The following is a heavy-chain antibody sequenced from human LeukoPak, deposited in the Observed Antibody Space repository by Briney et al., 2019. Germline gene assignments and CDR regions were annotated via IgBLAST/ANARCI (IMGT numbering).Heavy chain of an antibody. CDR2: IYIGGTT. J-gene: IGHJ4*01. V-gene: IGHV3-66*01. CDR3: TRDRSISVAVTNDY. CDR1: GFTVSGNY. D-gene: IGHD6-19*01. Sequence: GGSLRLSCVGSGFTVSGNYMSWVRQAPGKGLEWVSIIYIGGTTYYADSVKGRFIISRDNSKNTLYLQMNSLSAEDTAMYYCTRDRSISVAVTNDYWGQGTLVTVSS.